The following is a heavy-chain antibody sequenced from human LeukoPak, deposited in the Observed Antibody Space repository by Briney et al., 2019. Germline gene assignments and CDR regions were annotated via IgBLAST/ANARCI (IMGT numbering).Heavy chain of an antibody. J-gene: IGHJ4*02. CDR1: GYTFTSYA. CDR2: INAGNGNT. V-gene: IGHV1-3*01. D-gene: IGHD3-3*01. CDR3: ARASRRFLEWLIFDY. Sequence: ASVTVSCKASGYTFTSYAMHWVRQAPGQRLEWMGWINAGNGNTKYSQKFQGRVTITRDTSASTAYMELSSLRSEDTAVYYCARASRRFLEWLIFDYWGQGTLVTVSS.